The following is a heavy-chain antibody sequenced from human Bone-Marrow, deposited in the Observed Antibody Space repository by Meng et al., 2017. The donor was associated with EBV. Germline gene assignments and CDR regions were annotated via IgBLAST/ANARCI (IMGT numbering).Heavy chain of an antibody. CDR2: ISQRGST. V-gene: IGHV4-30-2*01. CDR1: GGSISGGAYS. Sequence: LRLPASVSGLVSPSQTLSLTCAVSGGSISGGAYSWSWIRQPPGKGLEWIGYISQRGSTYYNPSLSSRVTISIDTSKNQFSLRLNSVTAADRGVYYCARYSSGWQKYFQYWDQGTLVTVSS. CDR3: ARYSSGWQKYFQY. D-gene: IGHD6-19*01. J-gene: IGHJ1*01.